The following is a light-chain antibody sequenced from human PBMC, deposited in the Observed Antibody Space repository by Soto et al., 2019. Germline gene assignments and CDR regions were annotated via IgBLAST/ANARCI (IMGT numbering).Light chain of an antibody. CDR2: GAS. J-gene: IGKJ1*01. V-gene: IGKV3-15*01. CDR3: QQYNNWPLRT. CDR1: QSVSSN. Sequence: EIVMTQSPATLSVSPGERATLSCRASQSVSSNLAWYQQKPGQAPRLLIYGASTRATGIPARFSGSGSGTEFTLTISSLQSEDFEVYYCQQYNNWPLRTFGQGTKVEIK.